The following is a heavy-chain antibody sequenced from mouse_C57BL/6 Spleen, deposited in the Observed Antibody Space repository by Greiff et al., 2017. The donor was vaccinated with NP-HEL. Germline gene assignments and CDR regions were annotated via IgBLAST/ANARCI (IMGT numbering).Heavy chain of an antibody. CDR1: GFTFSDYG. CDR3: ANYYGSSYPYAMDY. CDR2: ISSGSSTI. D-gene: IGHD1-1*01. Sequence: EVNVVESGGGLVKPGGSLKLSCAASGFTFSDYGMHWVRQAPEKGLEWVAYISSGSSTIYYADTVKGRFTISRDNAKNTLFLQMTSLRSEDTAMYYCANYYGSSYPYAMDYWGQGTSVTVSS. J-gene: IGHJ4*01. V-gene: IGHV5-17*01.